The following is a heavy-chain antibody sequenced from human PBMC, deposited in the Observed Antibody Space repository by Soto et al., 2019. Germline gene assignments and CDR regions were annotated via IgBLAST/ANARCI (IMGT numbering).Heavy chain of an antibody. CDR3: LP. Sequence: EVQLVESGGGLVQPGGSLRLSCAASGFTLSDNYIDWVRQAPGKGLEWVGRIKNKAGSYSRGYDGSVTGRFTISRDDSKNSLYPQMNSLKTEDTAVYYYLPWGQGPMVIVSS. D-gene: IGHD2-2*01. CDR1: GFTLSDNY. V-gene: IGHV3-72*01. CDR2: IKNKAGSYSR. J-gene: IGHJ4*02.